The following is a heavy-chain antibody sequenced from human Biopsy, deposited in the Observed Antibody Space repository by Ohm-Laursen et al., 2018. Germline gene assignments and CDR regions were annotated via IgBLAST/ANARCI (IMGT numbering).Heavy chain of an antibody. CDR2: IYDRGSTA. CDR1: GHSVSSGNFY. D-gene: IGHD6-19*01. CDR3: ARGMRSSGWPYFDS. Sequence: SETLSLTCTVSGHSVSSGNFYCTWIRQPPGQGLEYIGYIYDRGSTANYNPSLESRVTMSVDMPKNQFSLKLSSVTAADTAIYYCARGMRSSGWPYFDSWGQGTLVTGSS. J-gene: IGHJ4*02. V-gene: IGHV4-61*01.